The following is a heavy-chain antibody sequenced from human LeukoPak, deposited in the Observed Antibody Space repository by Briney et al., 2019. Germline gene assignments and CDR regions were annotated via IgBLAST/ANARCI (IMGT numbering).Heavy chain of an antibody. V-gene: IGHV4-34*01. CDR3: ARVGIAVADLDAFDI. CDR2: INHSGST. Sequence: SETLSLTCAVYGGSFSGYYWSWIRRPPGKGLEWIGEINHSGSTNYNPSLKSRVTISVDTSKNQFSLKLSSVTAADTAVYYCARVGIAVADLDAFDIWGQGTMVTVSS. J-gene: IGHJ3*02. CDR1: GGSFSGYY. D-gene: IGHD6-19*01.